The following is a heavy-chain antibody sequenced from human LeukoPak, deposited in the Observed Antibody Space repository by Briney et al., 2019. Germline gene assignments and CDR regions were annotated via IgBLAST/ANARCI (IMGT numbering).Heavy chain of an antibody. D-gene: IGHD1-1*01. CDR2: ISAYNGNT. V-gene: IGHV1-18*01. J-gene: IGHJ6*03. CDR1: GYTFTSYG. CDR3: AGLGRSPAGKNYYYYMDV. Sequence: ASVKVSCKASGYTFTSYGISWVRQAPGQGLEWMGWISAYNGNTNYAQKLQGRVTMTTDTSTSTAYMELRSLRSDDTAVYYCAGLGRSPAGKNYYYYMDVWGKGTTVTVSS.